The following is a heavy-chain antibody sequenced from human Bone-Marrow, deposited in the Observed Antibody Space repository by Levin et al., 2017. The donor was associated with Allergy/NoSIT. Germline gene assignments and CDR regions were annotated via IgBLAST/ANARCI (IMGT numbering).Heavy chain of an antibody. CDR3: ARASRIQLWRYYFDY. D-gene: IGHD5-18*01. Sequence: GESLKISCAASGFTFSNFEMIWVRQAPGKGLEWVSYISSSGGTIYYADSVKGRFTISRDNARNSLYLQMNSLRAEDTAVYYCARASRIQLWRYYFDYWGQGTLVTVSS. CDR2: ISSSGGTI. V-gene: IGHV3-48*03. J-gene: IGHJ4*02. CDR1: GFTFSNFE.